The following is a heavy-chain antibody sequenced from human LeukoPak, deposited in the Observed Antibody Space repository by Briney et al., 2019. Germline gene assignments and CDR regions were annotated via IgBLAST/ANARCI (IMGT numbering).Heavy chain of an antibody. CDR1: GYTFTSYG. D-gene: IGHD5-24*01. Sequence: ASVKVSCKASGYTFTSYGISWVRQAPGQGLEWMGWISAYNGNTNYAQKLQGRVTMTTDTSTSTAYMELRSLRSDDTAVYYCARDGRRWLQLQAGLDYWGLGTLVTVSS. J-gene: IGHJ4*02. CDR3: ARDGRRWLQLQAGLDY. V-gene: IGHV1-18*01. CDR2: ISAYNGNT.